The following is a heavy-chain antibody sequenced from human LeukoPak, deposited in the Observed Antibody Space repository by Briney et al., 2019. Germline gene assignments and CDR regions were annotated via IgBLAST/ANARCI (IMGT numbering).Heavy chain of an antibody. J-gene: IGHJ6*04. CDR2: ISGSGGST. D-gene: IGHD3-9*01. Sequence: GGSLRLSCAASGLTFSSYAMSWVRQAPGKGLEWVSAISGSGGSTYYADSVKGRFTISRDNSKNTLYLQMNSLRAEDTAVYYCAEDITIFFYYYYGMDVWGKGTTVTVSS. V-gene: IGHV3-23*01. CDR1: GLTFSSYA. CDR3: AEDITIFFYYYYGMDV.